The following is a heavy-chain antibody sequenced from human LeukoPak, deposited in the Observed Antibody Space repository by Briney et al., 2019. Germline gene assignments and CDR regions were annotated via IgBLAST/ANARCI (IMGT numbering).Heavy chain of an antibody. CDR2: IYHSGST. D-gene: IGHD1-1*01. J-gene: IGHJ3*02. CDR3: ARHRRRQLPLFAYAFDI. Sequence: PSETLSLTCAVSGGSISSSNWWSWVRQPPGKGLGWIGEIYHSGSTNYNPSLKSRVTISVDKSKNQFSLKLSSVTAADTAVYYCARHRRRQLPLFAYAFDIWGQGTMVTVSS. CDR1: GGSISSSNW. V-gene: IGHV4-4*02.